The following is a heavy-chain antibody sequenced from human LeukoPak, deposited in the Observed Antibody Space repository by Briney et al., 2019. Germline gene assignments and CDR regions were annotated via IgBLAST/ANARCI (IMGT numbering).Heavy chain of an antibody. D-gene: IGHD3-10*01. CDR1: GFTFSIYA. Sequence: GGSLRLSCAASGFTFSIYAMSWVRQAPGKGLQWVSSITSRGESTWYVDSVKGRFTITRDNSENTLYLQMHSLRAEDTAVYYCARDRPNHYGSDGHYYRRDGDYWGRGTLVSVSS. CDR2: ITSRGEST. CDR3: ARDRPNHYGSDGHYYRRDGDY. V-gene: IGHV3-23*01. J-gene: IGHJ4*02.